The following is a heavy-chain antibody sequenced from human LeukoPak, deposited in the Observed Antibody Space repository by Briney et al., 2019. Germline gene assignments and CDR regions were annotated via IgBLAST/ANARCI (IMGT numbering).Heavy chain of an antibody. CDR2: IRYDGSNK. J-gene: IGHJ4*02. Sequence: PGGSLRLSCAASGFTFSSYGMHWVRQAPGKGLEWVAFIRYDGSNKYYADSVKGRFTISRDNSKNTLNLQMNSLRAEDTAVYYCAKDRPTRRYCSGGTCYSRYFDYWGQGTLVTVSS. CDR3: AKDRPTRRYCSGGTCYSRYFDY. D-gene: IGHD2-15*01. V-gene: IGHV3-30*02. CDR1: GFTFSSYG.